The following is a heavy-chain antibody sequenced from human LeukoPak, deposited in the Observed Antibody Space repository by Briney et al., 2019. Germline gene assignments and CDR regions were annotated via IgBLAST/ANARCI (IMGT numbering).Heavy chain of an antibody. V-gene: IGHV4-59*02. J-gene: IGHJ6*02. D-gene: IGHD1-26*01. CDR1: GASVSSFY. Sequence: SPSQTLSLTCTVSGASVSSFYWTWIRQPPGKGLEWIGSMYYSGTTNYDPSFKSRVTISLDTSKNEFSLRLKSLTAADTAVYYCAGQVGARIRYYYTSGLDVWGQGTTVAVSS. CDR3: AGQVGARIRYYYTSGLDV. CDR2: MYYSGTT.